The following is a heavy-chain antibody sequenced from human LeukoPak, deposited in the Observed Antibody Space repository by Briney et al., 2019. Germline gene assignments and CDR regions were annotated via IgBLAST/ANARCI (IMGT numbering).Heavy chain of an antibody. J-gene: IGHJ4*02. D-gene: IGHD5-24*01. V-gene: IGHV4-38-2*01. CDR1: GYSISSGYY. Sequence: PSETLSLTCSVSGYSISSGYYWGWIRQPPGKGLEWIGSIYHSGSTYYNPSLKSRVTISVDTSKNQFSLKLSSVTAADTAVYYCARSYRDGYNFLDYWGQGTLVTVSS. CDR3: ARSYRDGYNFLDY. CDR2: IYHSGST.